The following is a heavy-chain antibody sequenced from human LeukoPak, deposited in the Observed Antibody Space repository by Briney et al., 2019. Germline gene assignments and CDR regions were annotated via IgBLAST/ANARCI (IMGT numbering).Heavy chain of an antibody. Sequence: GGSLRLSCAASGFTVRSNYMSWVRQAPGKGLEWVSVIYSGGSTYYADSVKGRFTISRDNSKNTLYLQMNSLRAEDTAVYYCARDRGDHRGGGFDYWGQGTLVTVSS. V-gene: IGHV3-53*01. CDR1: GFTVRSNY. J-gene: IGHJ4*02. CDR2: IYSGGST. D-gene: IGHD2-21*02. CDR3: ARDRGDHRGGGFDY.